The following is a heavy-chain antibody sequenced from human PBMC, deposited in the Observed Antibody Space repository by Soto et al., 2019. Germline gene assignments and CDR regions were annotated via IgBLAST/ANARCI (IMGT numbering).Heavy chain of an antibody. D-gene: IGHD3-22*01. CDR2: IKSKTDGGTT. CDR1: GFTFSNAW. J-gene: IGHJ3*02. CDR3: TTDRLYDSSGYYGIDDAFDI. Sequence: EVQLVESGGGLVKPGGSLRLSCAASGFTFSNAWMSWVRQAPGKGLEWVGRIKSKTDGGTTDYAAPVKGRFTISRDDSKNTLYLQMNSLKTEDTAVYYCTTDRLYDSSGYYGIDDAFDIWGQGTMVTVSS. V-gene: IGHV3-15*01.